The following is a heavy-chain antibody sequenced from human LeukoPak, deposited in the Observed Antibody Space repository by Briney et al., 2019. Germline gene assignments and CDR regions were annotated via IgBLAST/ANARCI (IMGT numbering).Heavy chain of an antibody. CDR3: ARAIVLIAARDVDY. J-gene: IGHJ4*02. V-gene: IGHV3-21*01. D-gene: IGHD6-6*01. CDR1: GFTFSSYS. Sequence: GGSLRLSCAASGFTFSSYSMNWVRQAPGKGLEWVSSISSSSSYIYYADSVKGRFTISRDNAKNSLYLQMNSLRAEDTAVHYCARAIVLIAARDVDYWGQGTLVTVSS. CDR2: ISSSSSYI.